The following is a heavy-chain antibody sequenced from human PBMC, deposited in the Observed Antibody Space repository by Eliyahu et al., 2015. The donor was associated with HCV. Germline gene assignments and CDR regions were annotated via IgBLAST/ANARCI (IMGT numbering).Heavy chain of an antibody. V-gene: IGHV4-59*01. CDR1: GGSISSYY. J-gene: IGHJ5*02. CDR2: XYYSGST. CDR3: ASGGGGIAVAGTGGWFDP. D-gene: IGHD6-19*01. Sequence: QVQLQESGPGLVKPSETLSLTCTVXGGSISSYYWSWIRQPPGQGLEWXXYXYYSGSTNYTPPLKSRVTISVDTSKNQFSLKLSSVTAADTAVYYCASGGGGIAVAGTGGWFDPWGQGTLVTVSS.